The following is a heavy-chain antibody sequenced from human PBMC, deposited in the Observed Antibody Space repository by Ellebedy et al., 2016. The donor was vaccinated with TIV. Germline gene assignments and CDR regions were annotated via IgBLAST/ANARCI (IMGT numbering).Heavy chain of an antibody. V-gene: IGHV3-69-1*01. CDR2: IIVGGST. D-gene: IGHD5-24*01. Sequence: PGGSLRLSCAASGFTFGDYHMNWVRQAPGKGLEWVSSIIVGGSTYDADSVKGRFIISRDNAENSLYLQMNSLRVEDTAVYYCVRDSTHGYDDYWGQGTLVTVSS. CDR3: VRDSTHGYDDY. CDR1: GFTFGDYH. J-gene: IGHJ4*02.